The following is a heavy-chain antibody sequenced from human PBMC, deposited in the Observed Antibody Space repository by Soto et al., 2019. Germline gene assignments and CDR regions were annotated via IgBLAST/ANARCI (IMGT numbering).Heavy chain of an antibody. J-gene: IGHJ3*02. Sequence: PGGSLRLSCSASGFTFSSYAMHWVRQAPGKGLEYVSAISSNGGSTYYADSVKGRFTISRDNSKNTLYLQMSSLRAEDTAVDYCVKALRGYSYGYDAFDIWGQGTMVTVSS. D-gene: IGHD5-18*01. CDR1: GFTFSSYA. V-gene: IGHV3-64D*06. CDR2: ISSNGGST. CDR3: VKALRGYSYGYDAFDI.